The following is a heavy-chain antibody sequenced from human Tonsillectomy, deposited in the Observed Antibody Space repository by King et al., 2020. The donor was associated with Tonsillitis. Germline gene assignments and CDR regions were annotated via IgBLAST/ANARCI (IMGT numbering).Heavy chain of an antibody. J-gene: IGHJ3*02. V-gene: IGHV4-30-4*07. CDR2: IYYIGSP. CDR3: ARDYDSCGYYPYAFDI. CDR1: GGSIRSGGYS. Sequence: VQLQESGPGLVKPSQTLSHTCAVSGGSIRSGGYSWRWIRQPPGKGLEWIGYIYYIGSPYYNPSLKSRVTITVHTSKHHFPLNLNSVTAADPAVYYCARDYDSCGYYPYAFDIWGQGTMVTVSS. D-gene: IGHD3-22*01.